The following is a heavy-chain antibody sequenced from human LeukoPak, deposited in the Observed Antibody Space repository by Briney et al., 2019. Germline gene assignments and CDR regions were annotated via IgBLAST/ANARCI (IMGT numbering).Heavy chain of an antibody. V-gene: IGHV4-59*13. CDR3: ARGGYQLWDSGYGD. D-gene: IGHD5-12*01. J-gene: IGHJ4*02. CDR2: IYYSGST. Sequence: PSETLSLTCTVSGGSISSYYWSWIRQPPGKGLEWIGYIYYSGSTNYSPSLKSRVTISVDTSKNQFSLKLSSVTAADTAVYYCARGGYQLWDSGYGDWGQGTLVTVSS. CDR1: GGSISSYY.